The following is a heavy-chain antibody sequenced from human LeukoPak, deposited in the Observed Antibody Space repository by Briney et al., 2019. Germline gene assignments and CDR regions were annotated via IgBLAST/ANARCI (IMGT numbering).Heavy chain of an antibody. CDR1: GFTFSSYS. J-gene: IGHJ4*02. D-gene: IGHD3-22*01. CDR2: ISSSSSYI. V-gene: IGHV3-21*01. CDR3: AREIVYYDSSGLDY. Sequence: GGSLRLSCAASGFTFSSYSTNWVRQAPGKGLEWVSSISSSSSYIYYADSVKGRFTISRDNAKNSLYLQMNSLRAEDTAVYYCAREIVYYDSSGLDYWGQGTLVTVSS.